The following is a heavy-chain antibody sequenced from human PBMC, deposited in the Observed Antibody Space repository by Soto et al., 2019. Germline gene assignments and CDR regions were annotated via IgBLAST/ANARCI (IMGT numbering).Heavy chain of an antibody. J-gene: IGHJ6*02. CDR2: IIPIFGTA. Sequence: QVQLVQSGAEVQKPGSSVKVSCKASGGTFSSYAISWVRQAPGQGLEWMGGIIPIFGTANYAQKFQGRVTITADESTSTAYMELSSLRSEDTAVYYCATPSGQQLADYYYYGMDVWGQGTTVTVSS. V-gene: IGHV1-69*01. CDR1: GGTFSSYA. CDR3: ATPSGQQLADYYYYGMDV. D-gene: IGHD6-13*01.